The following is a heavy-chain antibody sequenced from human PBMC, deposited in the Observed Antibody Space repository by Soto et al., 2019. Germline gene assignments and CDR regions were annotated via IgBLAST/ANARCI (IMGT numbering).Heavy chain of an antibody. CDR2: MNPNSGKT. CDR1: GYTFTSYN. CDR3: ASESPPRLLALYV. Sequence: ASVKVSCKASGYTFTSYNINWVRQATGQGLEWMGWMNPNSGKTGYAQKFQGRVTMTRNISLSTTYMELSSLKSEDTAVYYCASESPPRLLALYVWGQGTAVPVSS. V-gene: IGHV1-8*01. J-gene: IGHJ6*02.